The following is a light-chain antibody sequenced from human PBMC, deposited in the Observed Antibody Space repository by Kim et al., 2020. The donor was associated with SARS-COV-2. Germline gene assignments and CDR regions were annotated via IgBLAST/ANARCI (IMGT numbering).Light chain of an antibody. CDR2: EVN. Sequence: GPSFPISCPGTSSDVGAYNYVSWYQQHPGKAPKLMIYEVNKRPSGVPDRFSGSKSGNTASLTVSGLQAEDEADYYCSSYAGTNNLIFGGGTQLTVL. V-gene: IGLV2-8*01. CDR3: SSYAGTNNLI. J-gene: IGLJ2*01. CDR1: SSDVGAYNY.